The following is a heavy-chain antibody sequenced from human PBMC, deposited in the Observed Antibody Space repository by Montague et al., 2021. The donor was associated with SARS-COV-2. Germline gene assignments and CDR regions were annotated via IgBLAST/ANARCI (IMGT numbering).Heavy chain of an antibody. J-gene: IGHJ4*02. CDR1: GGPISSGGYY. CDR3: ARLTAGYCSGGSCYWGTGFDY. D-gene: IGHD2-15*01. CDR2: IYYSGST. V-gene: IGHV4-31*03. Sequence: TLSLTCTVSGGPISSGGYYWSWIRQPPGKGLEWIGYIYYSGSTYSNPSLKSRVTISVDTSKNQFSLKLSSVAAADTAVYYCARLTAGYCSGGSCYWGTGFDYWGQGTLVTVSS.